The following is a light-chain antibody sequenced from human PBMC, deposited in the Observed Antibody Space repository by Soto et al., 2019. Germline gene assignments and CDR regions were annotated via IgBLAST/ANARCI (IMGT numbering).Light chain of an antibody. CDR3: QQYVTSSPRT. CDR1: QSVSRSQ. V-gene: IGKV3-20*01. Sequence: EIVLTQSPGTLSLSPGERATLSCRASQSVSRSQVAWYQQKPGQAPRLLFYGISRRATGIPDRFSGSGSGTDFTLTITRLEPEDFAVYYCQQYVTSSPRTFGQGTKVDIK. J-gene: IGKJ1*01. CDR2: GIS.